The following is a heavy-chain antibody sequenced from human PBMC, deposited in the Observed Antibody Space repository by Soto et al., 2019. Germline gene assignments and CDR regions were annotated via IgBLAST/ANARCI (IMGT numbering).Heavy chain of an antibody. CDR2: VYYTGIT. CDR1: GGSISGSY. Sequence: SETLSLTCSVSGGSISGSYWSWIRQSPGKVLEWLGYVYYTGITNYSPSLRSRVSISVDTSKNEFSLRLSSVTAADTAVYFCARSVAVPGAHIDYWGQGTQVTVSS. CDR3: ARSVAVPGAHIDY. D-gene: IGHD6-19*01. V-gene: IGHV4-59*01. J-gene: IGHJ4*02.